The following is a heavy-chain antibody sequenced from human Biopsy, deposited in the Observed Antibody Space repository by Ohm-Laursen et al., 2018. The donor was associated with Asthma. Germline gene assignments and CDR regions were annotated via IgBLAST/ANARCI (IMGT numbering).Heavy chain of an antibody. CDR3: ARSIYDFWSGYCGMDV. D-gene: IGHD3-3*01. CDR1: GFTFSSYG. V-gene: IGHV3-33*01. CDR2: IWYDGSNK. J-gene: IGHJ6*02. Sequence: LSLTCAASGFTFSSYGMHWVRQAPGKGLEWEAVIWYDGSNKYYADSVKGRFTISRDNSKITMYLQMNSLRAEDTAVYYCARSIYDFWSGYCGMDVWGQGTTVTVSS.